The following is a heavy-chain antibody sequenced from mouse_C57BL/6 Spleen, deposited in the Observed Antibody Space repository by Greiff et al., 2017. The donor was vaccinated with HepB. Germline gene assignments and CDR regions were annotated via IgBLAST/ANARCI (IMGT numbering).Heavy chain of an antibody. V-gene: IGHV1-15*01. D-gene: IGHD2-4*01. Sequence: QVQLKQSGAELVRPGASVTLSCKASGYTFTDYEMHWVKQTPVHGLEWIGAIDPETGGTAYNQKFKGKAILTADKSSSTAYMELRSLTSEDSAVYYCTTYDYGGPYFDYWGQGTTLTVSS. CDR3: TTYDYGGPYFDY. J-gene: IGHJ2*01. CDR2: IDPETGGT. CDR1: GYTFTDYE.